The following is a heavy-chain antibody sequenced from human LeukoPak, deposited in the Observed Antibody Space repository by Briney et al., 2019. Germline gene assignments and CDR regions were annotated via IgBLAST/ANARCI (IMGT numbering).Heavy chain of an antibody. V-gene: IGHV4-34*01. CDR3: ARERIVGADDAFDI. J-gene: IGHJ3*02. CDR2: INHSGST. Sequence: SETLSLTCAVYGGSFSGYYWSWIRQPPGKGLEWIGEINHSGSTNYNPSLKSRVTISVDTSKNQFSLKLSSVTAADTAVYYCARERIVGADDAFDIWGQGTMVTVSS. CDR1: GGSFSGYY. D-gene: IGHD1-26*01.